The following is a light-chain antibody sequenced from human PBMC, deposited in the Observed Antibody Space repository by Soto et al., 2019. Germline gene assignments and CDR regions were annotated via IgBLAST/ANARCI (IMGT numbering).Light chain of an antibody. CDR2: GAS. CDR3: QQYNNWPLT. V-gene: IGKV3-15*01. J-gene: IGKJ4*01. Sequence: IVMTQSPATLSVSPGERATLSCRASQSVTSNVAWYQQTPGQAPTHLIYGASTRATGIPARFSGSGSGTEFTLTISSLQSEDFAIYYCQQYNNWPLTFGGGTKVDIK. CDR1: QSVTSN.